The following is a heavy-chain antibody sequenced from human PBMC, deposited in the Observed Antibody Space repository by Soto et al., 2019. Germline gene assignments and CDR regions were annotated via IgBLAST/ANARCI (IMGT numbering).Heavy chain of an antibody. CDR1: GASISDYY. J-gene: IGHJ5*01. V-gene: IGHV4-4*07. CDR3: ARDGEYTSGWYSFDS. Sequence: SETLSLTCTVSGASISDYYWSWIRQPAGQVLEWIGRVYVTGTTYFNPSLKSRVTMSVDTSNNQVSLKLSSVTAADSAIYYCARDGEYTSGWYSFDSWGPGTLVTVYS. D-gene: IGHD6-19*01. CDR2: VYVTGTT.